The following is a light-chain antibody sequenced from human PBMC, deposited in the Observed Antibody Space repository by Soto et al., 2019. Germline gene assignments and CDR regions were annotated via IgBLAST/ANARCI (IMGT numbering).Light chain of an antibody. CDR1: QSVSSY. CDR3: QQRSNWLIFT. CDR2: DAS. Sequence: EIVLTQSPATLSLSPGERATLSCRASQSVSSYLAWYQQKPGQAPRLLIYDASNRATGIPARFSGSGSGTDFTLTISSLEPGDFAVYYCQQRSNWLIFTFGPGTKVDIK. V-gene: IGKV3-11*01. J-gene: IGKJ3*01.